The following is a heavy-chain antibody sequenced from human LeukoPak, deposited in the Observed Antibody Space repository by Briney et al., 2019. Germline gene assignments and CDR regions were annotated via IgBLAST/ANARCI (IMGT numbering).Heavy chain of an antibody. V-gene: IGHV3-48*01. D-gene: IGHD1-26*01. CDR1: GFNFPTYA. CDR2: ISTGSLI. Sequence: GGSLRLSCAASGFNFPTYAMQWVRQAPGKGLEWVSYISTGSLIYYADSVKGRFTISRDNAKNSLYLQMNSLRAEDTAVYYCARDSGIYSSSVDYWGQGTLVTVSS. J-gene: IGHJ4*02. CDR3: ARDSGIYSSSVDY.